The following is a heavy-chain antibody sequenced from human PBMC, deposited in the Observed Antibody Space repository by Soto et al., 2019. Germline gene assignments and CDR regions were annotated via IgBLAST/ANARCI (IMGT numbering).Heavy chain of an antibody. Sequence: EVQLVESGGGLVQPGGSLRLSCAASGFSVSSKCMSWVRQAPGKGLEWVSVFYSGGTIYYADSVKGRFTISRDNSGNTVYLQMNSLRAEDTAVYYCAGGSKVTIFQYYYYMDVWGKGTTVSVSS. CDR3: AGGSKVTIFQYYYYMDV. CDR1: GFSVSSKC. J-gene: IGHJ6*03. CDR2: FYSGGTI. V-gene: IGHV3-66*01. D-gene: IGHD4-17*01.